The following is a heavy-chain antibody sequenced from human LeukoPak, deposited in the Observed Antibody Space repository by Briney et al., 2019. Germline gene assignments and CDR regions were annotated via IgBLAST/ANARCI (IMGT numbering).Heavy chain of an antibody. V-gene: IGHV3-48*04. Sequence: GGSLRLSCAASGFTFSSYGMHWVRQAPGKGLEWVSYISSSGSIIYYADSVKGRFTISRDNAKNSLYLQMNSLRAEDTAVYYCAREVSGWNAFEIWGQGTMLTVSS. CDR1: GFTFSSYG. D-gene: IGHD6-19*01. CDR2: ISSSGSII. CDR3: AREVSGWNAFEI. J-gene: IGHJ3*02.